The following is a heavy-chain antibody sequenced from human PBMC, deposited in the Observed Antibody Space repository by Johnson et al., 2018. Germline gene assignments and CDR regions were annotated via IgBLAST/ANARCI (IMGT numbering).Heavy chain of an antibody. J-gene: IGHJ3*01. D-gene: IGHD2-15*01. CDR1: GGSISNSNYY. V-gene: IGHV4-39*01. Sequence: QVQLQESGPGLVKPSETLSLTCPVSGGSISNSNYYWDWIRLPPGKGLEWIGSIYYSGDTYYNPSLKSRVTISVETSKNQFSLKVNSVTAADTAVYYCARRVAASDAFDVWGQGTLVTVSS. CDR2: IYYSGDT. CDR3: ARRVAASDAFDV.